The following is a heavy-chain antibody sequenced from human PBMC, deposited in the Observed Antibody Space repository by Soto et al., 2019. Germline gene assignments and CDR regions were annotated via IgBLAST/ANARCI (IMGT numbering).Heavy chain of an antibody. CDR3: ASTPGALCYFDY. D-gene: IGHD2-21*01. Sequence: EVQLVESGGGLIQPGGSLRLSCAASGFTVSTNYMIWVRQAPGKVLEWVSVIYSGVSTYYADSVTGRFTISRDNSKNTVYLQRNSLRDCDTAVYYCASTPGALCYFDYWGQGTMVTVSS. V-gene: IGHV3-53*01. CDR2: IYSGVST. CDR1: GFTVSTNY. J-gene: IGHJ4*02.